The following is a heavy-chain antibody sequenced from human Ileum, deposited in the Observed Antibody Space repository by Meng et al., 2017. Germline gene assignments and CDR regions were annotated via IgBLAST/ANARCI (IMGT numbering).Heavy chain of an antibody. Sequence: EVQLWESGGGLVKLGGSLRLSCEGPGFTFTNAWMTWVRQVPGKRLEWVGRIKSKPDGETTDYAAPVKGRFIISRDDSKNTVYLQMNSLKTEDTAVYYCTGHIDYWGQGTLVTVSS. CDR2: IKSKPDGETT. V-gene: IGHV3-15*01. CDR1: GFTFTNAW. CDR3: TGHIDY. J-gene: IGHJ4*02.